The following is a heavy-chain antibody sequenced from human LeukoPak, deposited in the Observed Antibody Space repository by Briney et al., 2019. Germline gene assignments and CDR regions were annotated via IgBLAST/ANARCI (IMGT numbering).Heavy chain of an antibody. CDR3: AREGGYYRPLDY. D-gene: IGHD6-25*01. Sequence: SETLSLTCGVSGGSVSSTNWWTWIRQPPGKGLEWIGEFHLDGRTNFNPSLKSRLTMSVDLSENHVSLKLTSVTAADTAVYYCAREGGYYRPLDYSGQGTLVTVSS. J-gene: IGHJ4*02. CDR2: FHLDGRT. V-gene: IGHV4-4*02. CDR1: GGSVSSTNW.